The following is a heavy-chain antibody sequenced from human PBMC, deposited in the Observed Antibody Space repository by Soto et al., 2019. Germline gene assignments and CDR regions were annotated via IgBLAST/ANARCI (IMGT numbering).Heavy chain of an antibody. CDR1: GYTLTELS. J-gene: IGHJ6*02. CDR3: AGTRVRGLENGYGMDV. D-gene: IGHD3-10*01. Sequence: AAVKVSCKVSGYTLTELSMHWVRQAPGKGLEWMGGFDPEDGETIYAQKFQGRVTMTEDTSTDTAYMELSSLRSEDTAVYYCAGTRVRGLENGYGMDVWGQGTTVTVSS. CDR2: FDPEDGET. V-gene: IGHV1-24*01.